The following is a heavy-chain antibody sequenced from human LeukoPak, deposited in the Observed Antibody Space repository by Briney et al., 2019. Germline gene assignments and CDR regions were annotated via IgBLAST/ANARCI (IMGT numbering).Heavy chain of an antibody. Sequence: GGSLRLSCAASGFTVSSNYMSWVRQAPGKGLEWVSDIYSGGSTYYADSVKGRFTISRDNSKNTLYLQMNSLRAEDTAVYYCARGPGYCSGGSCRTDWGQGTLVTVSS. CDR2: IYSGGST. D-gene: IGHD2-15*01. CDR3: ARGPGYCSGGSCRTD. J-gene: IGHJ4*02. CDR1: GFTVSSNY. V-gene: IGHV3-66*01.